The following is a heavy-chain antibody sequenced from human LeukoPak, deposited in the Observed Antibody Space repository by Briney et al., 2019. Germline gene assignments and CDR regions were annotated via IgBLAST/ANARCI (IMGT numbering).Heavy chain of an antibody. CDR3: ARGVGAGGAFDI. V-gene: IGHV1-69*04. D-gene: IGHD1-26*01. J-gene: IGHJ3*02. Sequence: ASVKVSCTASGGTFSSYAISWVRQAPGQGLEWMGRIIPILGIANYAQKFQGRVTITADKSPSTAYMELSSLRSEDTAVYYCARGVGAGGAFDIWGQGTMVTVSS. CDR2: IIPILGIA. CDR1: GGTFSSYA.